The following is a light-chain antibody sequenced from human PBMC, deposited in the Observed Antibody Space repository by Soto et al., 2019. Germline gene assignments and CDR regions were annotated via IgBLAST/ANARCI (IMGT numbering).Light chain of an antibody. CDR3: QQYNNWPPWT. V-gene: IGKV3D-15*01. Sequence: EIVLTQSPGTLSLSPGDRATLSCRASQSINGNYLHWYQQKPGQAPRLLIFGTSSRATGIPDRFIGGGSGTEFTLTISSLQSEDFAVYYCQQYNNWPPWTFGQGTKVEIK. CDR2: GTS. J-gene: IGKJ1*01. CDR1: QSINGNY.